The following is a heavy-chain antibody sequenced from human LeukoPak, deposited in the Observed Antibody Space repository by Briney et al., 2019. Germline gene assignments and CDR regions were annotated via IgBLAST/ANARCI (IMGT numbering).Heavy chain of an antibody. D-gene: IGHD5-18*01. CDR2: ISGSGGST. Sequence: GGSLRLSCAASGFTFSSYAMSWVRQAPGKGLEWVSAISGSGGSTYYADSVKGRFTISRDNSKDTLYLQMNSLRAEDTAVYYCAKGIQLWSYFDYWGQGTLVTVSS. V-gene: IGHV3-23*01. CDR3: AKGIQLWSYFDY. J-gene: IGHJ4*02. CDR1: GFTFSSYA.